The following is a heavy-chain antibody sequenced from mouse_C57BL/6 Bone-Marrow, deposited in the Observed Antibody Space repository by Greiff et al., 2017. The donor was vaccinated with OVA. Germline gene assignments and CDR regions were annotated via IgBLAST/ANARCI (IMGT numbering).Heavy chain of an antibody. CDR1: GYTFTSSW. J-gene: IGHJ2*01. CDR3: ARGYYGSSLDY. Sequence: QVQLQQPGAELVMPGASVKLSCKASGYTFTSSWMHWVKQRPGQGLEWIGEIDPSDSYTNYNQKFKGKSTLTVDKSSSTAYMQLSSLTSEDSAVYYCARGYYGSSLDYWGQGTTLTVSS. D-gene: IGHD1-1*01. CDR2: IDPSDSYT. V-gene: IGHV1-69*01.